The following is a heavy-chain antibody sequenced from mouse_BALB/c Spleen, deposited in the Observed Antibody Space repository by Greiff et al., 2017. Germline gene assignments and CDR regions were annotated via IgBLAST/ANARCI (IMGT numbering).Heavy chain of an antibody. J-gene: IGHJ4*01. Sequence: EVKLQESGPGLVKPSQSLSLTCSVTGYSITSGYYWNWIRQFPGNKLEWMGYISYDGSNNYNPSLKNRISITRDTSKNQFFLKLNSVTTEDTATYYCARGGLRRRDYAMDYWGQGTSVTVSS. CDR1: GYSITSGYY. V-gene: IGHV3-6*02. CDR2: ISYDGSN. D-gene: IGHD2-4*01. CDR3: ARGGLRRRDYAMDY.